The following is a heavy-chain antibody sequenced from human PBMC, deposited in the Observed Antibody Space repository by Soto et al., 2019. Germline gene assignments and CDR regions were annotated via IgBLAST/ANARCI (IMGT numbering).Heavy chain of an antibody. CDR1: GGDISSRSHY. CDR2: SFYRGST. V-gene: IGHV4-39*01. Sequence: QLQLQESGPGLVKPSETLSLTCTVSGGDISSRSHYWGWIRQAPGKHLESIGSSFYRGSTHYNPSLKTRVTISVDTSTNPVSLKLYSVTAADTAVYYCATADGFGVVTPFFEYWGQGILVTVSS. J-gene: IGHJ4*02. D-gene: IGHD3-3*01. CDR3: ATADGFGVVTPFFEY.